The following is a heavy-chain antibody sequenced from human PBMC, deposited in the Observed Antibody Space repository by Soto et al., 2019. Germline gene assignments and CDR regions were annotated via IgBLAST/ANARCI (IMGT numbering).Heavy chain of an antibody. CDR2: IYYSGST. V-gene: IGHV4-31*03. D-gene: IGHD1-7*01. J-gene: IGHJ4*02. CDR1: GGSISRGGYY. CDR3: ARGKTGTTFFFDY. Sequence: NLPLTCTVSGGSISRGGYYWSWIRQHPGKGLEWIGYIYYSGSTYYKPSLKRRVTISVETSKNQFSLKLSSVTAADTAVYYCARGKTGTTFFFDYWGQGTLVTGAS.